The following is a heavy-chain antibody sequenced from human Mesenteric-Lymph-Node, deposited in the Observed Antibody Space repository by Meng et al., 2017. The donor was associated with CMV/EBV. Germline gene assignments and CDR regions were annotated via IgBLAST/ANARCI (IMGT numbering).Heavy chain of an antibody. V-gene: IGHV3-9*01. D-gene: IGHD3-10*01. CDR2: ISWNGDAT. CDR1: GFTWRDHA. CDR3: TKDTSPGGADY. Sequence: SLKISCAGSGFTWRDHAMHWVRQAPGKGLEWVSGISWNGDATGYADSVKGRFTISRDNAKNSLYLQMNSLRVEDTAFYYCTKDTSPGGADYWGQGTLVTVSS. J-gene: IGHJ4*02.